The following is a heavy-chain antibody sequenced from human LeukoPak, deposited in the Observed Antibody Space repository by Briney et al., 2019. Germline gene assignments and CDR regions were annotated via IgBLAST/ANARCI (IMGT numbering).Heavy chain of an antibody. Sequence: PSETLSLTCAVYGGSFSGYYWSWIRQPPGKGLEWIGEINHSGSTNYNPSLKSRVTISVDTSKNQFSLKLSSVTAADTAVYYCAIPYYYGSGSYRAFDYWGQGTLVTVSS. CDR1: GGSFSGYY. D-gene: IGHD3-10*01. CDR2: INHSGST. CDR3: AIPYYYGSGSYRAFDY. V-gene: IGHV4-34*01. J-gene: IGHJ4*02.